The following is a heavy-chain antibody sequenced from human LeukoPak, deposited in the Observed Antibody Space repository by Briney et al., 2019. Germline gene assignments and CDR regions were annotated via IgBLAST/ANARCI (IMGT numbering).Heavy chain of an antibody. CDR1: GYTFTVYY. CDR2: INPNSGGT. CDR3: ARVWSGYSLDAFGI. Sequence: VASVKVSCKASGYTFTVYYMHWVRQAPGQGLEWMGWINPNSGGTNYAQRFQGRVTMTRDTSISTAYMELSRLRSDDTAVYYCARVWSGYSLDAFGIWGQGTMVTVSS. D-gene: IGHD3-3*01. V-gene: IGHV1-2*02. J-gene: IGHJ3*02.